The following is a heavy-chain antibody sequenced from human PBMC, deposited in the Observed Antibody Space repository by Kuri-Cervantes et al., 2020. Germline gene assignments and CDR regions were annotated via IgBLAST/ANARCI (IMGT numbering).Heavy chain of an antibody. D-gene: IGHD3-9*01. CDR2: ISWNGGST. V-gene: IGHV3-20*04. Sequence: GESLKISCAASGFTFSNAWMSWVRQAPGKGLEWVSGISWNGGSTGYADSVKGRFTISRDNAKNSLYLQMNSLRAEDTAVYYCARDGKREYYDILTGHYGFDYWGQGTLVTVSS. CDR3: ARDGKREYYDILTGHYGFDY. CDR1: GFTFSNAW. J-gene: IGHJ4*02.